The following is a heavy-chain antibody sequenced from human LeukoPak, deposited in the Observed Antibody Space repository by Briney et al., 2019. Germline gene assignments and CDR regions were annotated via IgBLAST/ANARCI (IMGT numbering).Heavy chain of an antibody. CDR2: INWDGGST. V-gene: IGHV3-20*04. D-gene: IGHD3-10*01. Sequence: GGSLRLSCAASGFTFGNYGMSWVRQAPGKGLEWVSGINWDGGSTGYVDSVEGRFTISRDNAKNSLYLQINSLRAEDTAIYYCAKGGARDYYGSGSGDYYMDVWGKGTTVTISS. CDR3: AKGGARDYYGSGSGDYYMDV. J-gene: IGHJ6*03. CDR1: GFTFGNYG.